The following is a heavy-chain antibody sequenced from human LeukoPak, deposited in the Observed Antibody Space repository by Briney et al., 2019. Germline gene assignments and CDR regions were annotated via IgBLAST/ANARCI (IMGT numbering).Heavy chain of an antibody. CDR3: ARSSYPYYFDY. Sequence: GGSLRLSCGASGFSFSSYWMHWVRQAPGKGLMWVSRVNNDGSSTTYADSVEGRFTISRDNARNTLYLQMNSLRAEETAVYYCARSSYPYYFDYWGQGTLVTVSS. V-gene: IGHV3-74*01. D-gene: IGHD6-19*01. CDR1: GFSFSSYW. CDR2: VNNDGSST. J-gene: IGHJ4*02.